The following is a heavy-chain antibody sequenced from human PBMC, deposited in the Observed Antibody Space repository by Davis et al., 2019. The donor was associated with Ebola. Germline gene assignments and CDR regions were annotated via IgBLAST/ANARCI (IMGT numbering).Heavy chain of an antibody. CDR1: GYTFTSYA. V-gene: IGHV1-3*01. Sequence: ASVKVSCKASGYTFTSYAMHWVRQAPGQRLEWMGWINAGNGNTKYSQKFQGRVTITRDTSASTAYMELSSLRSEDTAVYYCARPGGGEAVAGTGWDVWGQGTTVTVSS. D-gene: IGHD6-19*01. J-gene: IGHJ6*02. CDR2: INAGNGNT. CDR3: ARPGGGEAVAGTGWDV.